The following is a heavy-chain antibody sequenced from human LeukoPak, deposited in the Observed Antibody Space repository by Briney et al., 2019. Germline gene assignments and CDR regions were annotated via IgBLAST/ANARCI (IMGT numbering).Heavy chain of an antibody. Sequence: ASVTVSCKASGYTFTSYDINWVRQATGQGLEWMGWMNSNSGNTGYAQKFQGRVTMTRNTSIGTAYMELSSLRSEDTAVYYCARGRHSSGWCVDYWGQGTLVTVSS. CDR2: MNSNSGNT. V-gene: IGHV1-8*01. J-gene: IGHJ4*02. CDR3: ARGRHSSGWCVDY. CDR1: GYTFTSYD. D-gene: IGHD6-19*01.